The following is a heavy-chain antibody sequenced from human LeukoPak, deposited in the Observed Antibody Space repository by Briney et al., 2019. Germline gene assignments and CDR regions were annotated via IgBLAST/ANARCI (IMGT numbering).Heavy chain of an antibody. CDR2: IKQGGSEK. CDR3: ARDSAGNDY. J-gene: IGHJ4*02. Sequence: GGSLLRSCTASGFTFITYWMSWVRQAPGKGLEWVANIKQGGSEKYYVDSVKGRFTISRDNAKNSLYLQMNSLRAEDTAMYYCARDSAGNDYWGQGTLVTVSS. V-gene: IGHV3-7*01. D-gene: IGHD6-13*01. CDR1: GFTFITYW.